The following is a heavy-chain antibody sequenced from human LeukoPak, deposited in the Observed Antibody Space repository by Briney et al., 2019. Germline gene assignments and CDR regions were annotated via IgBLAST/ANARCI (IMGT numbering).Heavy chain of an antibody. CDR3: ATYINWVAGDV. V-gene: IGHV3-7*01. D-gene: IGHD1-1*01. J-gene: IGHJ6*02. Sequence: GGCLRLSCAASGFTFSESWMTWVRQVPGQGREWGAHINHEGGGIQYVDSVKGRFTISRDNAKGSVYLQMNSLRAEDTAIYHCATYINWVAGDVWGQGTTVIVSS. CDR2: INHEGGGI. CDR1: GFTFSESW.